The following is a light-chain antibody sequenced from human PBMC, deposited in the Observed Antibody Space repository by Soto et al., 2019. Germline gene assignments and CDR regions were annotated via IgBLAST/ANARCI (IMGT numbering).Light chain of an antibody. CDR3: QQYGSWT. V-gene: IGKV3-20*01. CDR2: GTS. Sequence: EIVLTQSPGTLSVSPGERVTLSCRASQTISSNYLAWYQQKPGQAPSLLIYGTSSRATGIPDRFSGSGSVTDFTLPISRLEPEDSAIYYCQQYGSWTFGQGTKVEIK. J-gene: IGKJ1*01. CDR1: QTISSNY.